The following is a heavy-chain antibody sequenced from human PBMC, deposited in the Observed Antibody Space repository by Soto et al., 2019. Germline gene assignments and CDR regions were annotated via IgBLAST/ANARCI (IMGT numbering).Heavy chain of an antibody. J-gene: IGHJ4*01. CDR2: IYYGGST. CDR3: ARGGYYYENSGQNAYDY. V-gene: IGHV4-31*03. D-gene: IGHD3-22*01. CDR1: GGSISSGGYY. Sequence: SETLSLTCTVSGGSISSGGYYWSWIRQHPGKGLEWIGYIYYGGSTYYNPSLKSRATISGDTSKNQFSLKLSSVTAADAAVYYCARGGYYYENSGQNAYDYWGQGILVTVSS.